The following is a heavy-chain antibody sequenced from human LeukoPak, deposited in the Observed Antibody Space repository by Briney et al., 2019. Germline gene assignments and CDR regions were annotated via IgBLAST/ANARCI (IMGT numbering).Heavy chain of an antibody. CDR1: GFTFSSYG. Sequence: GGSLRLSCAVSGFTFSSYGMSWVRQAPGKGLEWVSAISYSGSDTYYANSVKGRFTISKDNSKNTLYLQMNSLRADDTAVYYCAKRVPYSSSSVYFDYWGQGTLVTVSS. J-gene: IGHJ4*02. CDR2: ISYSGSDT. D-gene: IGHD6-6*01. CDR3: AKRVPYSSSSVYFDY. V-gene: IGHV3-23*01.